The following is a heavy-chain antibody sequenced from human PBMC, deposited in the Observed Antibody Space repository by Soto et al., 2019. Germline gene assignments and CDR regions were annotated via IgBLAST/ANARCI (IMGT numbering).Heavy chain of an antibody. CDR1: GFTFSSYA. CDR3: AKEHNPYYYGSGWFDP. Sequence: GGSLRLSCAASGFTFSSYAMSWVRQAPGKGLEWVSAISGSGGSTYYADSVKGRFTISRDNSKNTLYLQMNSLRAEDTAVYYCAKEHNPYYYGSGWFDPWGQGTLVTVSS. V-gene: IGHV3-23*01. D-gene: IGHD3-10*01. CDR2: ISGSGGST. J-gene: IGHJ5*02.